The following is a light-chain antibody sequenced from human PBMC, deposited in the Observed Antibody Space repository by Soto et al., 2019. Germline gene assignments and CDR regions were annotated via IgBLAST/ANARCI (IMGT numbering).Light chain of an antibody. CDR1: QSIRSW. V-gene: IGKV1-5*01. J-gene: IGKJ5*01. CDR2: AAS. Sequence: DIQMTQSPSTLSASVGDRVTITCRASQSIRSWLAWYQQKPGKAPKLLIYAASTLQSGVPSRFSGSGSGTDFTLTISCLQSEDFATYYCQQRSNWPITFGQGTRLEIK. CDR3: QQRSNWPIT.